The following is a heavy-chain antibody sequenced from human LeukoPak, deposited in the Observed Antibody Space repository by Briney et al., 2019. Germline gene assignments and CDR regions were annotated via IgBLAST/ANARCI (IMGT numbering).Heavy chain of an antibody. V-gene: IGHV3-48*03. J-gene: IGHJ4*02. Sequence: GGSLRLSCGASGFTFSNYEMNWVRQAPGKGLEWVSYISSSGSTIYYADSVKGRFTISRDNAKNSLYLQINSLRAEDTAVYYCARGPHSSGYYGHYFDYWGQGTLVTVSS. CDR1: GFTFSNYE. CDR2: ISSSGSTI. CDR3: ARGPHSSGYYGHYFDY. D-gene: IGHD3-22*01.